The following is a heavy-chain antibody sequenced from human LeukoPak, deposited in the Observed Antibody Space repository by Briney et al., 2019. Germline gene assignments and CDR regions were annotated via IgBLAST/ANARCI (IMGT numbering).Heavy chain of an antibody. J-gene: IGHJ6*02. CDR1: GGSISGSSYY. CDR2: IYYSGST. D-gene: IGHD6-19*01. CDR3: ARAVSDSSGWYDNGMDV. V-gene: IGHV4-61*01. Sequence: SETLSLTCTVSGGSISGSSYYWSWIRQPPGKGLEWIGYIYYSGSTNYNPSLKSRVTISVDTSKNQFSLKLSSVTAADTAVYYCARAVSDSSGWYDNGMDVWGQGTTVTVSS.